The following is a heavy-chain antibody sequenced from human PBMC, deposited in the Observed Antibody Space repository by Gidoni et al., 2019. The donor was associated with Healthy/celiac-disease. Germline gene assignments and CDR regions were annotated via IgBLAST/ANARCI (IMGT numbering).Heavy chain of an antibody. V-gene: IGHV4-4*02. CDR3: ARGTFTMSRGRGMDV. J-gene: IGHJ6*02. Sequence: QVQLQESGPGLVKPTGPLSLTCAVDGGSIISSHWWRWFRQPPGKGLEWMGGIYHSGSTNYNPSLNSRVTISVDQSTNQFSLKLNPVTAADTAVYYCARGTFTMSRGRGMDVWGQGTTVTVSS. CDR2: IYHSGST. D-gene: IGHD3-3*01. CDR1: GGSIISSHW.